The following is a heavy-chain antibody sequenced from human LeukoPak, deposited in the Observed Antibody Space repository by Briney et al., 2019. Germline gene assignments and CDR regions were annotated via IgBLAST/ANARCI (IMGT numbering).Heavy chain of an antibody. CDR3: ARGALSVDAFDI. Sequence: ASVKVSCKASGYTFTSYAMRWVRQAPGQTLEWMGWINAGNGNTKYSQKFQGRVTITRDTSASTAYMELSSLRSEDTAVYYCARGALSVDAFDIWGQGTMVTVSS. CDR2: INAGNGNT. J-gene: IGHJ3*02. V-gene: IGHV1-3*01. CDR1: GYTFTSYA.